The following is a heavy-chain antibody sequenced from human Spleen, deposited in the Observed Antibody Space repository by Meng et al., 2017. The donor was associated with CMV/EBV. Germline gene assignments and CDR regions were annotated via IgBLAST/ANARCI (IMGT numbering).Heavy chain of an antibody. Sequence: GESLKISCAASGFTFSSYAMHWARQAPGKGLEWVAVISYDGSNKYYADSVKGRFTISRDNSKNTLYLQMNSLRAEDTAVYYCARAISGDYYDSSGYSGGGMDVWGQGTTVTVSS. D-gene: IGHD3-22*01. CDR3: ARAISGDYYDSSGYSGGGMDV. CDR2: ISYDGSNK. J-gene: IGHJ6*02. V-gene: IGHV3-30-3*01. CDR1: GFTFSSYA.